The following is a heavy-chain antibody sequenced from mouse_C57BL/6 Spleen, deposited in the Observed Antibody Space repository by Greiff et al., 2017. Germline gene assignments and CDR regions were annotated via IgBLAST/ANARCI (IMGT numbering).Heavy chain of an antibody. V-gene: IGHV7-1*01. CDR2: SRNKANDYTT. CDR3: ARDDYYGRARDD. Sequence: EVKVVESGGGLVQSGRSLRLSCATSGFTFSDFYMEWVRQAPGKGLEWIAASRNKANDYTTEYSASVKGRFIVSRDTSQSILYLQMNALRAEDTAIYYCARDDYYGRARDDGGQGTSVTVSS. D-gene: IGHD1-1*01. J-gene: IGHJ4*01. CDR1: GFTFSDFY.